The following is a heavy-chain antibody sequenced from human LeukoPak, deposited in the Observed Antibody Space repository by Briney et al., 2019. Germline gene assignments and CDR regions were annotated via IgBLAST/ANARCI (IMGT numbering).Heavy chain of an antibody. V-gene: IGHV1-2*02. CDR3: ARASYSGYEPKGYFDY. CDR1: GYTFTGYY. CDR2: INPNSGGT. J-gene: IGHJ4*02. D-gene: IGHD5-12*01. Sequence: ASVKVSCKASGYTFTGYYMHWVRQAPGQGLEWMGWINPNSGGTNYAQKFQGRVTMTRDTSISTAYMELSRLRSDDTAVYYCARASYSGYEPKGYFDYWGQGTLVTVSS.